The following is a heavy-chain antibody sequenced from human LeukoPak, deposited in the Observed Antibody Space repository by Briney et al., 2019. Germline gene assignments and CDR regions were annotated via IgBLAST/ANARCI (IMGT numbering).Heavy chain of an antibody. CDR3: AREVYCSGGSCYPYYFDY. J-gene: IGHJ4*02. CDR2: ISAYNGNT. V-gene: IGHV1-18*01. CDR1: GYTFTSYG. D-gene: IGHD2-15*01. Sequence: ASVKVSCKASGYTFTSYGISWVRQATGQGLEWMGWISAYNGNTNYAQKLQGRVTMTTDTSTSTAYMELRSLRSDDTAVYYCAREVYCSGGSCYPYYFDYWGQGTLVTVSS.